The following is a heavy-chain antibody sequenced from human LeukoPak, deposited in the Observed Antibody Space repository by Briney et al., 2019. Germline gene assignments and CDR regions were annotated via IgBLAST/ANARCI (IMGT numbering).Heavy chain of an antibody. D-gene: IGHD1-20*01. CDR2: ISYDGSNK. J-gene: IGHJ6*02. V-gene: IGHV3-30*09. CDR1: GFTFSSYA. CDR3: ARAVYNWNDAEGYYYGMDV. Sequence: GGSLRLSCAASGFTFSSYAMHWVRQAPGKGLEWVSVISYDGSNKYYADSVKGRFAISRDNAKTSLYLQMNSLRAEDTAVYYCARAVYNWNDAEGYYYGMDVWGQGTTVTVSS.